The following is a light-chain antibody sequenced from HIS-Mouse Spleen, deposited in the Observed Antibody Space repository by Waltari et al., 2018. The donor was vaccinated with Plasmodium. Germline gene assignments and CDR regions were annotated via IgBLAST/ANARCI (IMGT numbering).Light chain of an antibody. CDR2: DAS. CDR3: QQYDNLPPYT. Sequence: DIQMTQSPSSLSASVGDSVTITCQASQDISNNLNWYQQKPGKAPKLLIYDASNLETGVPSRFSGSGSGTDFTFTISSLQPEDIATYYCQQYDNLPPYTFGQGTKLEIK. J-gene: IGKJ2*01. CDR1: QDISNN. V-gene: IGKV1-33*01.